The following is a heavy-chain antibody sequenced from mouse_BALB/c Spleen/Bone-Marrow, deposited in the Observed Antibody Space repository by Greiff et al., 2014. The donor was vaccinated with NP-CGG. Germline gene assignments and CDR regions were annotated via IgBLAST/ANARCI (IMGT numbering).Heavy chain of an antibody. V-gene: IGHV5-6-5*01. Sequence: EVHLVEPGGGLVKPGGSLKLSCAASGFTFSSYAMSWVRQTPEKRLEWVASISSGGSTYYPDSVKGRFTISRDNARNILYLQMSSLRSEDTAMYYCARDDYDDQYYFDYWGQGTTLTVSS. CDR2: ISSGGST. J-gene: IGHJ2*01. D-gene: IGHD2-4*01. CDR3: ARDDYDDQYYFDY. CDR1: GFTFSSYA.